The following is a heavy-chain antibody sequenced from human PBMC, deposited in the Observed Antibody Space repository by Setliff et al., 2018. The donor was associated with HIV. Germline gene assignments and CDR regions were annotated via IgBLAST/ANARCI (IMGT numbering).Heavy chain of an antibody. CDR1: GYMFIAYG. D-gene: IGHD1-1*01. J-gene: IGHJ3*02. V-gene: IGHV1-18*01. Sequence: ASVKVSCKTSGYMFIAYGMSWVRRAPGQGLEWMGWIGPYNDRTEYAQEFQGRVSLTIDTSASTAYMELRSLRSDDTAVYFCAREPPEVTITTHKLDIWGQGTLVT. CDR2: IGPYNDRT. CDR3: AREPPEVTITTHKLDI.